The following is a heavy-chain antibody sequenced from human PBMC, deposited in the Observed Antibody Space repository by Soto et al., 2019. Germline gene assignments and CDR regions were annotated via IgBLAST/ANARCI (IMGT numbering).Heavy chain of an antibody. J-gene: IGHJ4*02. CDR3: ARGLYNPFAY. CDR2: FNAGNGNT. Sequence: QVQLVQSGAEVKKPGASVKVSCKASGYTFTSYAMHWVRQAPGQRLEWMGWFNAGNGNTKYSQKFQGRVTITRDTSASTAYMELSSLRSEDTAVYYCARGLYNPFAYWGQGTLVTVSS. D-gene: IGHD1-20*01. V-gene: IGHV1-3*01. CDR1: GYTFTSYA.